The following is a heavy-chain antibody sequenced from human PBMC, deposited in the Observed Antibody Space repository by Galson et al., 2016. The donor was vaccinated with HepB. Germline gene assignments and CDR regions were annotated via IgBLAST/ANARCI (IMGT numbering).Heavy chain of an antibody. D-gene: IGHD2-2*01. CDR2: NSSSSSSM. J-gene: IGHJ4*02. CDR1: GFIFNSYS. V-gene: IGHV3-48*02. Sequence: SLRLSCAASGFIFNSYSMNWVRQAPGKGLEWISYNSSSSSSMYYADSVKGRFTISRDNAKNSLYLQMNSLRDEDTAVYYCVKGASTIDSWGQGTLVTVSS. CDR3: VKGASTIDS.